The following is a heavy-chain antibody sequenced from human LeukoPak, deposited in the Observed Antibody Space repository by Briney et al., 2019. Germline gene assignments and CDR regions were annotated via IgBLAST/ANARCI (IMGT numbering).Heavy chain of an antibody. V-gene: IGHV3-74*01. CDR3: ATGHSYGYDY. D-gene: IGHD5-18*01. CDR2: VKGDGRTT. CDR1: GLTFSDFW. J-gene: IGHJ4*02. Sequence: GGSLRLSCAASGLTFSDFWMHWVCQPPEKGPVWVALVKGDGRTTIYADSVKGRFTISRDNAKNTLYLQMNSLRADDSGVYYCATGHSYGYDYWGQGVLVTVSS.